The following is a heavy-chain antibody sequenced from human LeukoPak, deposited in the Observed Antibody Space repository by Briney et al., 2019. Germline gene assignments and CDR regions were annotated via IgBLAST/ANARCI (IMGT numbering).Heavy chain of an antibody. Sequence: GGSLRLSCAASGFTFSSYWMSWVRQAPGKGLEWVANIKQDGSEKYYVDSVKGRFTISRDNAENSLYLQMNSLRAEDTALYYCAREELYCSSGNCYTDFDFWGQGTLVTVSS. D-gene: IGHD2-2*02. CDR3: AREELYCSSGNCYTDFDF. CDR2: IKQDGSEK. J-gene: IGHJ4*02. CDR1: GFTFSSYW. V-gene: IGHV3-7*01.